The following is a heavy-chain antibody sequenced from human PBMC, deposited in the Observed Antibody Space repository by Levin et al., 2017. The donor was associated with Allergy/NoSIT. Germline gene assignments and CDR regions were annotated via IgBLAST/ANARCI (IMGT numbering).Heavy chain of an antibody. CDR1: GFTFSSYG. CDR3: AKPLGIGEAGWLESGLDV. D-gene: IGHD6-13*01. CDR2: ISHDGSNR. V-gene: IGHV3-30*18. Sequence: GESLKISCAASGFTFSSYGMHWVRQAPGKGLEWVAVISHDGSNRYYADSVKGRFTISRDDSKNTLYLQMNSLRAEDTAVFYCAKPLGIGEAGWLESGLDVWGKGTTVTVSS. J-gene: IGHJ6*04.